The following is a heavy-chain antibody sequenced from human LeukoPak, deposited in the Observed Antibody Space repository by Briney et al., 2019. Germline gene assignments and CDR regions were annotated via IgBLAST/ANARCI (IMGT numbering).Heavy chain of an antibody. Sequence: GGSLRLSCAASGFTFSSYDMNWVRQAPGKGLEWVSGISGSGVSTYYADSVKGRFTISRDNSKNTLYLQMNSLRAEDTAVYYCAKDLGYSYGFDYWGQGTLVTVSS. V-gene: IGHV3-23*01. J-gene: IGHJ4*02. CDR1: GFTFSSYD. D-gene: IGHD5-18*01. CDR3: AKDLGYSYGFDY. CDR2: ISGSGVST.